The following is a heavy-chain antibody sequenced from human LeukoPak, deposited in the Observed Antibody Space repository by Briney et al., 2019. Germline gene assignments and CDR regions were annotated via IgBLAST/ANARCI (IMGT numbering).Heavy chain of an antibody. V-gene: IGHV1-3*01. CDR3: ARDAPGIAAAGYNWFDP. Sequence: ASVKVSCKASGYTFTSYAMHWVRQAPGQRLEWMGWINAGNGNTKYSQEFQGRVTMTRDTSISTAYMELSRLRSDDTAVYYCARDAPGIAAAGYNWFDPWGQGTLVTVSS. J-gene: IGHJ5*02. CDR2: INAGNGNT. CDR1: GYTFTSYA. D-gene: IGHD6-13*01.